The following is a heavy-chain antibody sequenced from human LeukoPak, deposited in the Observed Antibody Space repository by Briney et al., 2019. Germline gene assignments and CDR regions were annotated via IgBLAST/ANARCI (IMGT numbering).Heavy chain of an antibody. CDR1: GGSISSYY. Sequence: SETLSLTFTVSGGSISSYYWSWIRQPPGKGLEWIGYIYYSGSTNYNPSLKSRVTISVDTSKNQFSLKLSSVTAADTAVYYCARRGAAAGAGWFDPWGQGTLVTVSS. CDR2: IYYSGST. V-gene: IGHV4-59*08. CDR3: ARRGAAAGAGWFDP. J-gene: IGHJ5*02. D-gene: IGHD6-13*01.